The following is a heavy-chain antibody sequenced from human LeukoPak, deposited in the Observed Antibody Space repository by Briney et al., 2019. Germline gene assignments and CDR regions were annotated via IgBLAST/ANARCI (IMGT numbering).Heavy chain of an antibody. J-gene: IGHJ3*02. CDR2: IYYSGST. Sequence: SETLSLTCTFSRGSISSSSYYWGWIRQPPGKGLEWNGSIYYSGSTNYNPSLKSRVTISVDTSKNQFSLKLSSVTAADTAVYYCARKWLLLDAFDIWGQGTMVTVSS. CDR3: ARKWLLLDAFDI. CDR1: RGSISSSSYY. D-gene: IGHD3-22*01. V-gene: IGHV4-39*07.